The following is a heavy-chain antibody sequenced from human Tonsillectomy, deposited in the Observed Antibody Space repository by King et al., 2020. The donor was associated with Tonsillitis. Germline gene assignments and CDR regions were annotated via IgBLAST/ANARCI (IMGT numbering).Heavy chain of an antibody. CDR2: IRYDGSNK. CDR3: AKDTLYETATVTTLVVGVNYYGMDV. V-gene: IGHV3-30*02. CDR1: GFTFSSYG. D-gene: IGHD4-17*01. Sequence: VQLVESGGGVVQPGGSLRLSCAASGFTFSSYGMHWVRQAPGKGLEWVAFIRYDGSNKYYADSVKGRFTISRDNSKNTLYLQMNSLRAEDTAVYYCAKDTLYETATVTTLVVGVNYYGMDVWGQGTTVTVSS. J-gene: IGHJ6*02.